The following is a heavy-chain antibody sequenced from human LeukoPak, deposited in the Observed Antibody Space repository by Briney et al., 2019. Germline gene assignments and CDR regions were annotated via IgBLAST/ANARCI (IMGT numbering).Heavy chain of an antibody. J-gene: IGHJ4*02. CDR1: GGSFSGYY. D-gene: IGHD2-15*01. CDR2: IYYSGST. V-gene: IGHV4-31*11. Sequence: SETLSLTCGVSGGSFSGYYWSWIRQHPGKGLEWIGYIYYSGSTYYNPSLKSRVTISVDTSKNQFSLKLSSVTAADTAVYYCASTREGPDGFDYWGQGTLVTVSS. CDR3: ASTREGPDGFDY.